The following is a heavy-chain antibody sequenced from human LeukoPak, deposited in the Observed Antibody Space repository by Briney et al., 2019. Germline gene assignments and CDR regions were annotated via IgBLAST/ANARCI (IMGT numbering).Heavy chain of an antibody. CDR2: IGRQGDSDAT. J-gene: IGHJ4*02. Sequence: PGGSLRLSCAASGLTFSGSGIHWVRQASGKGLEWLGRIGRQGDSDATRYAASLKGKFTISRVVSRNTAYLQMNSLKTEDTAVYYCAGDYNFLTGLNYWGQGTLVTVSS. CDR3: AGDYNFLTGLNY. CDR1: GLTFSGSG. V-gene: IGHV3-73*01. D-gene: IGHD3-9*01.